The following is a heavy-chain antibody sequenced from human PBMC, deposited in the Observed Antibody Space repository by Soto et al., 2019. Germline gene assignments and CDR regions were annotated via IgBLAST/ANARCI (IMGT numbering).Heavy chain of an antibody. J-gene: IGHJ6*02. V-gene: IGHV1-18*01. CDR1: GYTFTSYG. D-gene: IGHD6-6*01. CDR3: ARVNPEYHSSPYYYYAMDV. Sequence: ASVKVSCKASGYTFTSYGISWVRQAPGQGLEWMGWISAYNGNTNYAQKLQGRVTMTTDTSTSTAYMELRSLRSDDTAVYYCARVNPEYHSSPYYYYAMDVWGQGTTVTVSS. CDR2: ISAYNGNT.